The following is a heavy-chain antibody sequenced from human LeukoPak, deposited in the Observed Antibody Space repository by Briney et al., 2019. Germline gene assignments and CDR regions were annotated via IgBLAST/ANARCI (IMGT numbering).Heavy chain of an antibody. CDR3: ARGDIVVVVAASHHNWFDP. CDR1: GFTFSSYA. Sequence: GGSLRLSCAVSGFTFSSYAMHWVRQAPGKGLEWVAVISYDGSNKYYADSVKGRFTISRDNSKNTLYLQMNSLRAEDTAVYYCARGDIVVVVAASHHNWFDPWGQGTLVTVSS. CDR2: ISYDGSNK. D-gene: IGHD2-15*01. V-gene: IGHV3-30-3*01. J-gene: IGHJ5*02.